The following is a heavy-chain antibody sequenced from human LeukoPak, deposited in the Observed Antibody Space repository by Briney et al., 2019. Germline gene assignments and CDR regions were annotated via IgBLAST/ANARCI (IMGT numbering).Heavy chain of an antibody. D-gene: IGHD3-22*01. CDR2: IYHSGST. V-gene: IGHV4-4*02. J-gene: IGHJ3*02. CDR3: ARDDSSGYYAFDI. Sequence: SETLSLTCAVSGGSISSSNWWSRVRQPPGKGLEWIGEIYHSGSTYYNPSLKSRVTISVDTSKNQFSLKLSSVTAADTAVYYCARDDSSGYYAFDIWGQGTMVTVSS. CDR1: GGSISSSNW.